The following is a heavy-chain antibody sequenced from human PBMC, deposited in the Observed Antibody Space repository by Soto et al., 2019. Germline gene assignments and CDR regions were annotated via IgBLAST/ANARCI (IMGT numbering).Heavy chain of an antibody. Sequence: EVQLLESGGGLVQPGGSLTLSCAATGFTFSYSGMNWVRQAPGKGLEWVSTISRSGGTTYYADSVRGRFTISRDNSKNTVYLQMDSLRAEDTAIFYWARDAGYSSAGHDVFDIWGQGTMVTVSS. CDR3: ARDAGYSSAGHDVFDI. D-gene: IGHD6-19*01. CDR2: ISRSGGTT. CDR1: GFTFSYSG. J-gene: IGHJ3*02. V-gene: IGHV3-23*01.